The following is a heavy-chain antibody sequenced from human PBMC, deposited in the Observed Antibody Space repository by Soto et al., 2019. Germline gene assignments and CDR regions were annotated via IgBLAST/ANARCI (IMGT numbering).Heavy chain of an antibody. CDR2: MYFGGSF. J-gene: IGHJ5*02. CDR3: ARSYYDSTGFAVDP. Sequence: QMQLQASGPGLVKPSETLSLTCNVSGASVSHGYWSWIRQPPGKALEWIGFMYFGGSFNYNPALTRRATISGETSKNQFSMKLTSVTASDAAVYYCARSYYDSTGFAVDPWGQGTLVTVSS. D-gene: IGHD3-22*01. CDR1: GASVSHGY. V-gene: IGHV4-59*02.